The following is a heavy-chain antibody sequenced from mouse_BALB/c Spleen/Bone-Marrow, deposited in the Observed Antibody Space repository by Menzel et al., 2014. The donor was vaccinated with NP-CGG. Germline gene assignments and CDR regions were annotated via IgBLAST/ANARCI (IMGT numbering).Heavy chain of an antibody. CDR3: ARSIEYRPLTY. J-gene: IGHJ3*01. Sequence: EVKLMESGPELEKPGASVKISCKASGYSFTGYNMNWVRQTNGKSLEWIGNIDPYYGGISYNQKFKDKATLTVDKSSSTAYMQLKSPTSEDSAVYYCARSIEYRPLTYWGQGTLVTVSA. CDR1: GYSFTGYN. V-gene: IGHV1-39*01. D-gene: IGHD2-14*01. CDR2: IDPYYGGI.